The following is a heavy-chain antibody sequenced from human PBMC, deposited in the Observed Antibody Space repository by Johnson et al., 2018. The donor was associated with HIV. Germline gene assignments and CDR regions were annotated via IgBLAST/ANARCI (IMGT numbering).Heavy chain of an antibody. Sequence: VQLVESGGGVVQPGRSLRLSCAASGFTFSSYAMHWVRQAPGKGLEWVSGISGSGGRTYYSDSVKGRFTISRDNAKNSLYLQMNSLRAEDTAVYYCARGGWGDAFDIWGQGTMVSVSS. V-gene: IGHV3-21*01. CDR1: GFTFSSYA. D-gene: IGHD3-16*01. CDR2: ISGSGGRT. CDR3: ARGGWGDAFDI. J-gene: IGHJ3*02.